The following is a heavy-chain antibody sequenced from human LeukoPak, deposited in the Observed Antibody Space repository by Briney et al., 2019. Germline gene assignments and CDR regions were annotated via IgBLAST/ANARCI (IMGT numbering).Heavy chain of an antibody. CDR2: IYSGGST. V-gene: IGHV3-53*01. D-gene: IGHD6-19*01. Sequence: GGSLRLSCAASGFTVSSNYMSWVRQAPGKGLEWVSVIYSGGSTYYADSVKGRFTISRDNSKNTLYLQMNSLRAEDTAVYYCASASSGWYRDAFDTWGQGTMVTVSS. J-gene: IGHJ3*02. CDR1: GFTVSSNY. CDR3: ASASSGWYRDAFDT.